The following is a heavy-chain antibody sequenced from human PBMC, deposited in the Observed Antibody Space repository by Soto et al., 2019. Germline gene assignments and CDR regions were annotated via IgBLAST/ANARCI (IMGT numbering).Heavy chain of an antibody. CDR1: GYRFTSYW. J-gene: IGHJ5*02. D-gene: IGHD3-22*01. CDR2: IFPSDSDT. V-gene: IGHV5-51*01. Sequence: LGESLKISCRTSGYRFTSYWIAWVRQMPGKGLEWMGIIFPSDSDTGYSPSFQGQVTISADRSTSTVFLQWASLKASDTAVYFCARKDKSGYFNWFDPWGQGTLVTVSS. CDR3: ARKDKSGYFNWFDP.